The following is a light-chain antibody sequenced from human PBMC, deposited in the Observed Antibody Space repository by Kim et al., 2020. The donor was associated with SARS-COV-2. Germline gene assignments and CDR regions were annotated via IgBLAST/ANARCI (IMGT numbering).Light chain of an antibody. CDR1: QSVSSD. CDR3: QQYNNWPLT. Sequence: VSPGESAAQSCRASQSVSSDLAGYQQKPGQAPRLLIYGAATRATGIPARFSGSGSGTEFTLTISSLQSEDFAVYYCQQYNNWPLTFGGGTKVDIK. J-gene: IGKJ4*01. CDR2: GAA. V-gene: IGKV3-15*01.